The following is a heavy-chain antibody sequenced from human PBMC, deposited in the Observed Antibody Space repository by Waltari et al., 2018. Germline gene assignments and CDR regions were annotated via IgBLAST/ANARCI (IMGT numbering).Heavy chain of an antibody. D-gene: IGHD3-9*01. CDR3: AGHLTGYYFRDY. CDR2: IYYSGST. Sequence: QVQLQESGPGLVKPSETLSLTCTVSGGSISSYYWSWIRQPPGKGLEWIGYIYYSGSTNYNPSRKSRVTISVDTSKNQFSLKLSSVTAADTAVYYCAGHLTGYYFRDYWGQGTLVTVSS. CDR1: GGSISSYY. V-gene: IGHV4-59*01. J-gene: IGHJ4*02.